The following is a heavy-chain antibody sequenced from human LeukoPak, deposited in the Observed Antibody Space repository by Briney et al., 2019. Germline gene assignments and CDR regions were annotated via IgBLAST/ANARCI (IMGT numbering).Heavy chain of an antibody. CDR3: ARQYGRPFDY. CDR1: GFSFTSNW. J-gene: IGHJ4*02. Sequence: GESLKISCKGSGFSFTSNWIAWVRQMPGKGLEWMGIIYPGDSNTRYSPSFQGQVTISADKSISTAYLQWSSLKASDTAMYYCARQYGRPFDYWGQGTLVTVSS. CDR2: IYPGDSNT. D-gene: IGHD4-17*01. V-gene: IGHV5-51*01.